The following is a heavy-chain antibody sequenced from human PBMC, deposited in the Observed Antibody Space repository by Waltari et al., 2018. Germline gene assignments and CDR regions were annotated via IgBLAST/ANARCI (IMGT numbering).Heavy chain of an antibody. CDR3: ARRGATIAYWFDP. D-gene: IGHD5-12*01. Sequence: QVQLQQWGAGLLKPSETLSLTCAVYGGSFSGYYWSWIRQPPGKGLEWIGEINHSGSTNNNPYLKSRVTISVDTSKNQFSLKLSSVTAADTAVYYCARRGATIAYWFDPWGQGTLVTVSS. CDR2: INHSGST. V-gene: IGHV4-34*01. J-gene: IGHJ5*02. CDR1: GGSFSGYY.